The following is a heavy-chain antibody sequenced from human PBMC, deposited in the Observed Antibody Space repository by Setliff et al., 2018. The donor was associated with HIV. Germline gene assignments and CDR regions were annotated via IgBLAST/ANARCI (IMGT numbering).Heavy chain of an antibody. CDR3: ARGSHGTSWTDY. V-gene: IGHV4-39*07. CDR1: GGSISSSSYY. CDR2: IYYSGST. Sequence: PSETLSLTCTVSGGSISSSSYYWGWIRQPPGKGLEWIGSIYYSGSTYSNPSLKSRVTISIDRSKNEFSLKLSSVTAADTALYYCARGSHGTSWTDYWGQGTLVTVSS. J-gene: IGHJ4*02. D-gene: IGHD6-13*01.